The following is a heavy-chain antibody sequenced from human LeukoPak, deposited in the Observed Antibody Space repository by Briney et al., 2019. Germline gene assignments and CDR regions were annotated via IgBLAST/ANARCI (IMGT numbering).Heavy chain of an antibody. V-gene: IGHV3-7*03. J-gene: IGHJ3*01. D-gene: IGHD3-10*01. CDR3: ARGRAVDV. CDR2: IKEDESQR. CDR1: GFTFSSYA. Sequence: PGGSLRLSCAASGFTFSSYAMHWVRRAPGKGLEWVANIKEDESQRYYLGSVKGRFTISRDNTKSSVYLQMNSLRVEDTALYYCARGRAVDVWGQGTMVTVSS.